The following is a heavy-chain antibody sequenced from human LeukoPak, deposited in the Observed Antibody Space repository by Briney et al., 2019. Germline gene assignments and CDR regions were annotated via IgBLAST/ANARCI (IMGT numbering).Heavy chain of an antibody. V-gene: IGHV3-48*02. CDR1: GFTFSTYS. CDR3: AKDSGIAVAGTLRAFDI. CDR2: ISSSSSTI. J-gene: IGHJ3*02. D-gene: IGHD6-19*01. Sequence: GGSLRLSCAASGFTFSTYSMNWVRQAPGKGLEWVSYISSSSSTIYYADSVKGRFTVSRDNAKNSLYLQMNSLRDVDAAVYYCAKDSGIAVAGTLRAFDIWGQGTMVTVSS.